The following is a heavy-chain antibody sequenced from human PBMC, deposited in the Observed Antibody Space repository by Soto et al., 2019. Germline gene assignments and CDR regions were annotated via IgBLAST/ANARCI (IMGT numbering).Heavy chain of an antibody. CDR2: INPATGDT. CDR1: GYAFTTSA. Sequence: QVHLVQSGAGVQKPGASVRISCQASGYAFTTSAIHWVRQAPGQSLEWMGWINPATGDTKYSQNVRGRVTFALDTSATTAYMDLRSLASHDTAVYYCARASGRSKLLPFYFDPWGQGTQVTVSS. D-gene: IGHD1-26*01. CDR3: ARASGRSKLLPFYFDP. J-gene: IGHJ5*02. V-gene: IGHV1-3*01.